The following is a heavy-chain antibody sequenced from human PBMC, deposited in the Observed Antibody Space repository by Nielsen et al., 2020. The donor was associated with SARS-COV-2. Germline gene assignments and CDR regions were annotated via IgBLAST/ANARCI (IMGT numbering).Heavy chain of an antibody. CDR2: INHSGST. J-gene: IGHJ1*01. D-gene: IGHD6-19*01. Sequence: SETLSLTCAVSGGPITTYYWHWIRQSPGKGLEWIGEINHSGSTNYNPSLKSRVTISVDTSKSQFSLRLKSVTAADTAVYYCATMGIAVARQWGSGTLVTVSS. CDR3: ATMGIAVARQ. CDR1: GGPITTYY. V-gene: IGHV4-34*01.